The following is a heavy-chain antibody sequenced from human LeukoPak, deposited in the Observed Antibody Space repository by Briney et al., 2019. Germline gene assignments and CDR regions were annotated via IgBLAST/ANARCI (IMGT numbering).Heavy chain of an antibody. CDR1: GGTFSSYA. J-gene: IGHJ5*02. Sequence: ASVKVSCKASGGTFSSYAISWVRQAPGQGLEWMGIINPSGASTRYAQKFQGRVTMTRDMSTTTDYMELSSLRSEDTAVYYCARDNSVGDVAWWFDPWGQGTLVTVSS. CDR3: ARDNSVGDVAWWFDP. V-gene: IGHV1-46*01. D-gene: IGHD1-26*01. CDR2: INPSGAST.